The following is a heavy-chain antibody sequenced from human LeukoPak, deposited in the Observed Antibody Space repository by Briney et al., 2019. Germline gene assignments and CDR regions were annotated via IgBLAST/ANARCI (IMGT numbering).Heavy chain of an antibody. J-gene: IGHJ5*02. CDR2: ISGSGCST. Sequence: TGGSLRLSCAASGFTFSSYAMSWVRQAPGKGLEWVSAISGSGCSTYYADSVKGRFTISRDNAKNSLYLQMNSLRAEDSAVYYCARDMETGGANWFDPWGQGTLVTVSS. V-gene: IGHV3-23*01. CDR1: GFTFSSYA. CDR3: ARDMETGGANWFDP. D-gene: IGHD1-26*01.